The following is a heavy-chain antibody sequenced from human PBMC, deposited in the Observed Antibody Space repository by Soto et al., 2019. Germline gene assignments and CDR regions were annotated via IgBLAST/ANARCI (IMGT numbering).Heavy chain of an antibody. J-gene: IGHJ4*02. CDR3: ARDVYGSGSEVFDY. V-gene: IGHV1-69*12. D-gene: IGHD3-10*01. Sequence: QVQLVQSGAEVKKPGSSVKVSCKASGGTFSSYAISWVRQAPGQGLEWMGGIIPIFGTANYAQKFQGRVTITADESTSTDYMELSSLRSEDTAVYYCARDVYGSGSEVFDYWGQGTLVTVSS. CDR2: IIPIFGTA. CDR1: GGTFSSYA.